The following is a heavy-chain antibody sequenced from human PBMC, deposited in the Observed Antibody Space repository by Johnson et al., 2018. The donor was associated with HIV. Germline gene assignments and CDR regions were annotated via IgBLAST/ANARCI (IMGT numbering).Heavy chain of an antibody. CDR2: IRGNANPFAT. J-gene: IGHJ3*02. D-gene: IGHD3-3*01. CDR3: PVETEAFDIWGQGTLRFLEWSDGFDI. Sequence: VQLVESGGGLVQPGGSLKLSCVASEFTFSGSALHWVRQASGKGLEWVGHIRGNANPFATAYAASVKGRFTISRDDSKNAAYLQMSSLKAEDTAMYYCPVETEAFDIWGQGTLRFLEWSDGFDIWGQGTMVTVSS. CDR1: EFTFSGSA. V-gene: IGHV3-73*01.